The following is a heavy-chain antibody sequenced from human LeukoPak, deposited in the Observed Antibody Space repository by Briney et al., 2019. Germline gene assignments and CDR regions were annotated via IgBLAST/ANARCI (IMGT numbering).Heavy chain of an antibody. CDR2: LDFSSNYI. Sequence: GGSLRLSCAASGFTFSDYSMNWVRQAPGKELEWISSLDFSSNYIYYADSVKGRFTISRDNAKSSLYLQMNSLKAEDTAVYYCARDRHCSSISCYGGIDFWGRGTQVTVSS. D-gene: IGHD2-2*01. J-gene: IGHJ4*02. CDR1: GFTFSDYS. V-gene: IGHV3-21*01. CDR3: ARDRHCSSISCYGGIDF.